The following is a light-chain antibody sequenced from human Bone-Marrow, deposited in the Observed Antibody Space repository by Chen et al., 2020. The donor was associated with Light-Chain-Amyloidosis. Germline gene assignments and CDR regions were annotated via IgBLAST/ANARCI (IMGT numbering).Light chain of an antibody. V-gene: IGLV3-21*03. CDR2: DDS. Sequence: SYVLTQPPSVSVAPGKTARITCGGSNIGSKSVHWYQQQPGQAPVLVVYDDSDRPSGIPKRFSGSNSGNTATLTISRVEAGDEDDYYCQVWDGSSDHVVFGGGTKLTVL. J-gene: IGLJ2*01. CDR3: QVWDGSSDHVV. CDR1: NIGSKS.